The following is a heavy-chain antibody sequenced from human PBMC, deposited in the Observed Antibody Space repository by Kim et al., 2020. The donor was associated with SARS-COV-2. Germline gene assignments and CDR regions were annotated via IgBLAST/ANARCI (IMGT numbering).Heavy chain of an antibody. Sequence: GGSLRLSCAASGFTFDDYAMHWVRQAPGKGLEWVSGISWNSGSIGYADSVKGRFTISRDNAKNSLYLQMNSLRAEDTALYYCAKDIGQWPPGDYLGVFYFDYWGQGTLVTVSS. V-gene: IGHV3-9*01. CDR1: GFTFDDYA. J-gene: IGHJ4*02. CDR2: ISWNSGSI. CDR3: AKDIGQWPPGDYLGVFYFDY. D-gene: IGHD6-19*01.